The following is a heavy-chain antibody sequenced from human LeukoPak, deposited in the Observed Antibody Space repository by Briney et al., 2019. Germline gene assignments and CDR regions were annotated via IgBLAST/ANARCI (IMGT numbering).Heavy chain of an antibody. J-gene: IGHJ4*02. V-gene: IGHV4-34*01. CDR1: GRSFSGYY. CDR2: INHSGST. CDR3: ARGENSSGYY. Sequence: SETLSLTCAVYGRSFSGYYWSWIRQPPGKGLEWIGEINHSGSTNYNPSLKSRVTISVDTSKNQFSLKLSSVTAADTAVYYCARGENSSGYYWGQGTLVTVSS. D-gene: IGHD3-22*01.